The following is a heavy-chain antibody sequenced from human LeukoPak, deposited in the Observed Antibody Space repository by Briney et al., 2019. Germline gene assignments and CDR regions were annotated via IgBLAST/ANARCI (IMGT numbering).Heavy chain of an antibody. J-gene: IGHJ4*02. CDR3: AREGLIQLFDY. CDR2: IYYSGST. Sequence: SETLSLTCTVSGGSISSSSYYWGWIRQPPGKGLEWIGSIYYSGSTYYNPSLKSRVTISVDRSKNQFSLKLSSVTAADTAVYYCAREGLIQLFDYWGQGTLVTVSS. D-gene: IGHD5-18*01. CDR1: GGSISSSSYY. V-gene: IGHV4-39*07.